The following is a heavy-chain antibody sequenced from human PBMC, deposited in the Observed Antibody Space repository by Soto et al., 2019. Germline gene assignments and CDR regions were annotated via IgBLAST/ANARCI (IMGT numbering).Heavy chain of an antibody. J-gene: IGHJ3*02. CDR1: GGSISSYY. CDR3: ARVQTRYDSSGYYKRVDFDI. V-gene: IGHV4-59*01. CDR2: IHYSGST. Sequence: PSETLSLTCTVSGGSISSYYWSWIRQPPGKGPEWIGYIHYSGSTNYNPSLKSRAPLSVDTLKTQSSLKQSSARAADTAVDYCARVQTRYDSSGYYKRVDFDIWGQGTMVTVSS. D-gene: IGHD3-22*01.